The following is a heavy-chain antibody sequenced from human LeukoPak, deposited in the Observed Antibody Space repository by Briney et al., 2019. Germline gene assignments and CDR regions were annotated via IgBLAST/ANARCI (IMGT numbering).Heavy chain of an antibody. CDR1: GFSVSSFW. D-gene: IGHD2-8*01. CDR2: IKEDGSEK. Sequence: PGGSLRLSCAASGFSVSSFWMNWVRQAPGKGLEWVANIKEDGSEKYYVDSVKGRVTISTDNANKSLYLQMNSLRAEDTAVYYCARHGLDYWGQGTPVTVSS. CDR3: ARHGLDY. J-gene: IGHJ4*02. V-gene: IGHV3-7*01.